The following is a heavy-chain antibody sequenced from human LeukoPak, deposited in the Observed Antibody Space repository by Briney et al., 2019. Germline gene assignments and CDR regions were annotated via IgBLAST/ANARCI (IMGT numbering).Heavy chain of an antibody. CDR2: IYPSGGTT. J-gene: IGHJ4*02. V-gene: IGHV3-23*01. D-gene: IGHD5-12*01. Sequence: GGSLRLSCAASGFTFSTYSMSWVRQAPRKGPEWVSVIYPSGGTTYYADSVKGRFTISRDNSKNTLYLQMHSLRAEDTALYYCAKDQRPDSGYDIDSWGQGTLVTVSS. CDR1: GFTFSTYS. CDR3: AKDQRPDSGYDIDS.